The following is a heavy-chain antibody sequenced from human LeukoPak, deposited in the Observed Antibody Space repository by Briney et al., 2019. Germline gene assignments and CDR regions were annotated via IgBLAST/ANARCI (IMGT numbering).Heavy chain of an antibody. V-gene: IGHV4-59*08. Sequence: PSETLSLTCTVSGGSISGYFWSWIRQPPGKGLEWIAYISYSGSTSYNPSLKGRVTISVDTSKDQFSLKLTSVTAADTAVYYCARHGAAMVTYPLDYWGQGTLVTVSS. CDR2: ISYSGST. D-gene: IGHD5-18*01. CDR3: ARHGAAMVTYPLDY. CDR1: GGSISGYF. J-gene: IGHJ4*02.